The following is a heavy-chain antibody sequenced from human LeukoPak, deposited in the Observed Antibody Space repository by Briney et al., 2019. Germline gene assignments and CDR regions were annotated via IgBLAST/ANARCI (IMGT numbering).Heavy chain of an antibody. CDR1: RFTFSSYA. CDR2: ISGSGGST. CDR3: AKDPSRHHSPPCSCTSCYSGY. D-gene: IGHD2-2*02. J-gene: IGHJ4*02. Sequence: PGGSLRLSRAASRFTFSSYAMSWVRQAPGKGLEWLSAISGSGGSTYYVFAVKGRFTISRDNSKNPLYLQMNSLSAEDTAVYYCAKDPSRHHSPPCSCTSCYSGYWGQGTLVTVSS. V-gene: IGHV3-23*01.